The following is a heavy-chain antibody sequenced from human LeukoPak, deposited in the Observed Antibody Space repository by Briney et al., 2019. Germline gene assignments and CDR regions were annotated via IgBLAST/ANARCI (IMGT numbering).Heavy chain of an antibody. CDR3: ARDCGGSSPFDY. J-gene: IGHJ4*02. CDR2: ISSSSSYI. Sequence: SGGSLRLSCGASGFTFSSFGMNWVRQAPGKGLEWVSSISSSSSYIYYADSVKGRFTISRDNAKNSLYLQMNSLRAEDTAVYYCARDCGGSSPFDYWGQGTLVTVSS. D-gene: IGHD2-15*01. V-gene: IGHV3-21*01. CDR1: GFTFSSFG.